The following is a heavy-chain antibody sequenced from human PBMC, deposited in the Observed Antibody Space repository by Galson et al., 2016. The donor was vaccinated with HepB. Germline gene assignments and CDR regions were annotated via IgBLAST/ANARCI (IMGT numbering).Heavy chain of an antibody. J-gene: IGHJ5*01. CDR3: VKDPVASSGTGWFDS. CDR1: GFTFSNFA. V-gene: IGHV3-23*01. D-gene: IGHD3/OR15-3a*01. Sequence: SLRLSCAASGFTFSNFAMSWVRQSPKTGLERVSSISHNGEMTSDPDFVEGRFTIARDNANNTVYLQMNSLRAGDTAVYYCVKDPVASSGTGWFDSWGQGILVTVSS. CDR2: ISHNGEMT.